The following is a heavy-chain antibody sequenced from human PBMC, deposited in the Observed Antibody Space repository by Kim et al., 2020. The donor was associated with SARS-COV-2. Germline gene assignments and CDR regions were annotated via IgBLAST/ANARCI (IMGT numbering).Heavy chain of an antibody. CDR3: ARDHRYSSGWYGALDI. Sequence: DPVKSIFTIASDNSKNTRYLQMNSLRAEDTAVYYCARDHRYSSGWYGALDIWGQGTMVTVSS. J-gene: IGHJ3*02. V-gene: IGHV3-66*01. D-gene: IGHD6-19*01.